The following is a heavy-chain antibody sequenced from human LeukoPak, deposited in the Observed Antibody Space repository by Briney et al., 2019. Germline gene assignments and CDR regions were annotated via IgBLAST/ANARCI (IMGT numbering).Heavy chain of an antibody. CDR1: GFTFHNYA. V-gene: IGHV3-23*01. J-gene: IGHJ4*02. CDR3: AKTRPLDSSSWSHGDY. CDR2: MSSTGINT. D-gene: IGHD6-13*01. Sequence: PGGSLRLSCAASGFTFHNYAITWVRQAPGKGLEWVSTMSSTGINTYYGDSVKGRFTISRDNSKNTLYLQMNSLRAEDTAVYYCAKTRPLDSSSWSHGDYWGQGTLVTVSS.